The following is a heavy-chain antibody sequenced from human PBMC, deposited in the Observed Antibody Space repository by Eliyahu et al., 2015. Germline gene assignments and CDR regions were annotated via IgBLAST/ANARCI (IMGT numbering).Heavy chain of an antibody. J-gene: IGHJ2*01. CDR2: IWYDGSNK. Sequence: QVQLVESGGGVVQPGRSLRLSCAASGFTFSSYGMHWVRQAPGKGLEWVAVIWYDGSNKYYADSVKGRFTISRDNSKNTLYLQMNSLRAEDTAVYYCARDFNRERWLQPNWYFDLWGRGTLVTASS. D-gene: IGHD5-24*01. CDR3: ARDFNRERWLQPNWYFDL. V-gene: IGHV3-33*01. CDR1: GFTFSSYG.